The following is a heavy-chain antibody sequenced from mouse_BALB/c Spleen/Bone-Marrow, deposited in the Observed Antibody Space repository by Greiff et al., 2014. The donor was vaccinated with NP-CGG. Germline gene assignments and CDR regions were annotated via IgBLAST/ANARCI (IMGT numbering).Heavy chain of an antibody. CDR2: IDPENGNT. D-gene: IGHD1-1*01. CDR1: GFNIKDYY. CDR3: ASGYYGSSPHWYFDV. V-gene: IGHV14-1*02. Sequence: EVQLQQSGAELVRPGALVKLSCKASGFNIKDYYMHWVKQRPEQGLEWIGWIDPENGNTIYDPKFQGKASITVDTSSNTAYLQLSSLTSEDTAVYYCASGYYGSSPHWYFDVWGAGTTVTVSS. J-gene: IGHJ1*01.